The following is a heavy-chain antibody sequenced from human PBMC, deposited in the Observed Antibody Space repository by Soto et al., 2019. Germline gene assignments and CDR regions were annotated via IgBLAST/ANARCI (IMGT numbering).Heavy chain of an antibody. Sequence: EVQLLESGGGLVQPGGSLRLACAASGFTFSTYAMSWVRQAPGKGLEWVSTTSGSGGSTYYADSVKGRFTVSRDNSKNKLYLQMNSRRADDTAVYYCAKDIAMVRGVRDYYYGLDVWGQGTTVTGSS. J-gene: IGHJ6*02. V-gene: IGHV3-23*01. CDR2: TSGSGGST. D-gene: IGHD3-10*01. CDR1: GFTFSTYA. CDR3: AKDIAMVRGVRDYYYGLDV.